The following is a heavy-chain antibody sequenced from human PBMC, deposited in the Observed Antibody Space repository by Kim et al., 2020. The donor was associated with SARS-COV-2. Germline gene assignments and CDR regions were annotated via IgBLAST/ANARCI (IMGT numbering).Heavy chain of an antibody. CDR1: GYTVTSNT. D-gene: IGHD1-1*01. CDR3: ARDGTTRNGGDYSDY. J-gene: IGHJ4*02. CDR2: INVANGNR. V-gene: IGHV1-3*01. Sequence: ASVKVSCKASGYTVTSNTLHWVRQAPGQGLEWMGWINVANGNRKYLQKFQDRLIITRETSATTAYMELRSLTTEDTAVYYCARDGTTRNGGDYSDYWGQGTLVTVSS.